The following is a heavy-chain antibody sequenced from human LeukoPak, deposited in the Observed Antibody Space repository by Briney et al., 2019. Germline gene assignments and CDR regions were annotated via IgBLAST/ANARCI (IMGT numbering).Heavy chain of an antibody. CDR1: GYSISSGYY. J-gene: IGHJ5*02. Sequence: SETLSLTCTVSGYSISSGYYWGWIRQPPGKGLEWIGSIYHSGSTYYNPSLKSRVTISVDTSKNQFSLKLSSVTAADTAVYYCARPPDGELWFGDNWFDPWGQGTLVTVSS. CDR2: IYHSGST. CDR3: ARPPDGELWFGDNWFDP. V-gene: IGHV4-38-2*02. D-gene: IGHD3-10*01.